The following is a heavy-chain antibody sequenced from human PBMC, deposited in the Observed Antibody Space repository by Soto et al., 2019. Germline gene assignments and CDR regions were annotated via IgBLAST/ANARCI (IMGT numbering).Heavy chain of an antibody. Sequence: SVKVSCKASGGTFSSYAISWVRQAPGQGLEWMGGIIPIFGTANYAQKFQGRVTITADESTSTAYMELSSLRSEDTAVYYCARELERAGDLFYSPDYWGQGTLVT. CDR3: ARELERAGDLFYSPDY. D-gene: IGHD3-10*01. J-gene: IGHJ4*02. V-gene: IGHV1-69*13. CDR2: IIPIFGTA. CDR1: GGTFSSYA.